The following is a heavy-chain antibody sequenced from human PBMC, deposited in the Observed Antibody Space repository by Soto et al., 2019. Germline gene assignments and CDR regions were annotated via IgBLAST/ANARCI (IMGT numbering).Heavy chain of an antibody. D-gene: IGHD4-17*01. J-gene: IGHJ5*02. Sequence: AAVKVSCKASGYTFTGYYMHWVRQAPGQGLEWMGWINPNSGGTNYAQKFQGRVTMARDTSISTAYMELSRLRSDDTAVYYCARDWSTVTTYAWGQGTLVTVSS. CDR3: ARDWSTVTTYA. CDR2: INPNSGGT. CDR1: GYTFTGYY. V-gene: IGHV1-2*02.